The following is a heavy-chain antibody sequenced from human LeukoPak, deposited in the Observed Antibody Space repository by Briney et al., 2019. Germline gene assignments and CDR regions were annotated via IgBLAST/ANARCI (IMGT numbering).Heavy chain of an antibody. D-gene: IGHD3-10*01. Sequence: GGSLRLSCAASGFTFSNYNMNWVRQTPGKGLEWVSYISSGSTTTYYADSVKGRFTISRDSAKNSLYLQMNSLRDDDTAVYYCARDQGTGYYFDYWGQGTLVTVSS. CDR3: ARDQGTGYYFDY. V-gene: IGHV3-48*02. J-gene: IGHJ4*02. CDR1: GFTFSNYN. CDR2: ISSGSTTT.